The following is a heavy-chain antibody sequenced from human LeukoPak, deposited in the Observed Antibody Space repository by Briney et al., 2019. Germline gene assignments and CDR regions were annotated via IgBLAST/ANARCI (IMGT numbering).Heavy chain of an antibody. CDR3: ARGDFGETNTAFDV. CDR2: INPNSAST. J-gene: IGHJ3*01. V-gene: IGHV1-8*03. CDR1: GYTFTHYD. Sequence: ASVKVSCKTSGYTFTHYDVHWVRQAPGQGLEWMGWINPNSASTNYAQRLQGRVNFTRDTSLSLAYMELSSLTSEDAAVYFCARGDFGETNTAFDVWGQGTVVAVSS. D-gene: IGHD4-17*01.